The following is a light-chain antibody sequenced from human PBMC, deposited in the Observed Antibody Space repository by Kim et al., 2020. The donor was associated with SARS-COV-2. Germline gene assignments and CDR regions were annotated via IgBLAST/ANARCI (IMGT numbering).Light chain of an antibody. CDR2: QDT. CDR3: QAWDSSAYV. J-gene: IGLJ1*01. CDR1: TLGDNY. Sequence: VSPGHTPSITCDGDTLGDNYACWYQQKPGQSPLLVIYQDTKRPSGIPERFSGSNSGNTATLTISGTQAMDEADYYCQAWDSSAYVFGTGTKVTVL. V-gene: IGLV3-1*01.